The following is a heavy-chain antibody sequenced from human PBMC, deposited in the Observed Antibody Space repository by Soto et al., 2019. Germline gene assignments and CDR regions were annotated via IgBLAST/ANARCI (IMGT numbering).Heavy chain of an antibody. CDR3: ARTAIFGVVIIRYFDL. Sequence: SETLSLTCAVYGGSFSGYYWSWIRQPPGKGLEWIGEINHSGSTNYNPSLKSRVTISVDTSKNQFSLKLSSVTAADTAVYYCARTAIFGVVIIRYFDLWGHGTLVTVSS. CDR2: INHSGST. V-gene: IGHV4-34*01. CDR1: GGSFSGYY. D-gene: IGHD3-3*01. J-gene: IGHJ2*01.